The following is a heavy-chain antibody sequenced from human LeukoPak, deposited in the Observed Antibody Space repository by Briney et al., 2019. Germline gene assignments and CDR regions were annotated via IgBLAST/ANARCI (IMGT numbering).Heavy chain of an antibody. CDR3: ARGYSGYDDY. Sequence: ASVKVSCKASGYTFTGYYMHWVRQAPGQGGERMGWINTNSGGTKYAQKFQGRDNITRDTTISTAYMELSRLRSDDTAVYYCARGYSGYDDYWGQGTLVTVSS. CDR1: GYTFTGYY. CDR2: INTNSGGT. D-gene: IGHD5-12*01. J-gene: IGHJ4*02. V-gene: IGHV1-2*02.